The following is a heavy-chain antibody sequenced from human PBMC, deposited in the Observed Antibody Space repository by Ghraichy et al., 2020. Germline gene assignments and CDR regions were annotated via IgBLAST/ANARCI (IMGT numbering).Heavy chain of an antibody. CDR1: GFTFSNAW. CDR3: TTETAIPLPRY. CDR2: IKSKTDGGTT. J-gene: IGHJ4*02. V-gene: IGHV3-15*01. D-gene: IGHD2-2*02. Sequence: GESLNISCAASGFTFSNAWMSWVRQAPGKGLEWVGRIKSKTDGGTTDYAAPVKGRFTISRDDSKNTLYLQMNSLKTEDTAVYYCTTETAIPLPRYWGQGTLVTVSS.